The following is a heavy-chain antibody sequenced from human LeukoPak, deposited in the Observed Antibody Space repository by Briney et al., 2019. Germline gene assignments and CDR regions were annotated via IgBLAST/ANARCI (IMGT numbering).Heavy chain of an antibody. CDR3: ARNYGHNSKYFDF. D-gene: IGHD4-17*01. CDR2: ISPEGDDS. CDR1: GYTFTDYF. V-gene: IGHV1-2*02. Sequence: ASVTVSCKTSGYTFTDYFMHWVRQAPGQGVGWMGWISPEGDDSHYAQRFQGRVTMTRDTSISTAYMELTSLSSDDTAVYYCARNYGHNSKYFDFWGQGTLVTVSS. J-gene: IGHJ4*02.